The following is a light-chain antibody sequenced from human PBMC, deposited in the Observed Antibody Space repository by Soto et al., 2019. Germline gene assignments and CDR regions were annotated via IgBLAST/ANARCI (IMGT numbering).Light chain of an antibody. J-gene: IGKJ1*01. CDR3: KQYGSSRT. CDR1: QSVSSSY. CDR2: GAS. Sequence: EIVLTQSPGTLSLSPGERATLSCRASQSVSSSYLAWYQQKPGQAPRLLIYGASSRATGIPDRFSGSGSGTDFPPTISRLEPENFAVYYCKQYGSSRTFGQGTKVEIK. V-gene: IGKV3-20*01.